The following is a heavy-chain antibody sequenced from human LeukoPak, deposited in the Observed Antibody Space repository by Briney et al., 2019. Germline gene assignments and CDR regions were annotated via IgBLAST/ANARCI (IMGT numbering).Heavy chain of an antibody. CDR3: ARLVGVSPLDY. Sequence: PGGSLRLSCVVSGFTFRSYAMYWVRQAPGKGLEWVSEISGRPDNTYYADSVKGRFATSRDDSRNTLYLQMNSLRAEDTAVYYCARLVGVSPLDYWGQGTPVTVSS. J-gene: IGHJ4*02. V-gene: IGHV3-23*01. CDR2: ISGRPDNT. D-gene: IGHD3-16*01. CDR1: GFTFRSYA.